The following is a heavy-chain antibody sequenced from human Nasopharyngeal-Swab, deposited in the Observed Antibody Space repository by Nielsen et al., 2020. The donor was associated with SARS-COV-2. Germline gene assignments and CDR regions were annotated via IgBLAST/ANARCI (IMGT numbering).Heavy chain of an antibody. D-gene: IGHD5-18*01. V-gene: IGHV3-30-3*01. CDR2: ISYDGSNK. Sequence: VRQAPGKGLEWVAVISYDGSNKYYADSVKARFTISRDNSKNTLYLQMNSLRAEDTAVYYCARAEGYSYGPLIYYYYMDVWGKGTTVTVSS. CDR3: ARAEGYSYGPLIYYYYMDV. J-gene: IGHJ6*03.